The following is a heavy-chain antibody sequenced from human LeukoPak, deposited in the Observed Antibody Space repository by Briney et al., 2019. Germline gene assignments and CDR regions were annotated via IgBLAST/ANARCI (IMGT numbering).Heavy chain of an antibody. V-gene: IGHV4-34*01. CDR3: AREASSIAVADPVGHGDY. Sequence: SETLSLTCAVYGGSFSGYYWSWIRQSPGKGLEWIGEINHGGSTNYNPSLKSRVTISIDTSKNQFSLKLSSVTAADTAVYYCAREASSIAVADPVGHGDYWGQGTLVTVSS. J-gene: IGHJ4*02. CDR2: INHGGST. CDR1: GGSFSGYY. D-gene: IGHD6-19*01.